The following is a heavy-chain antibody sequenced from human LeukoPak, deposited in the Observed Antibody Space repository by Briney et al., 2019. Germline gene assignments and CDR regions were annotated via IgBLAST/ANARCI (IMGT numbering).Heavy chain of an antibody. Sequence: GGTLRLSCAASGFTFNNYGMSWVRQAPGKGLEWVSAISGSGGSTYYADSVKGRFTISRDNSKNTLYLQMNSLRAEDTALYYCAKEDYYGSGSYYKGFGYWGQGTLVTVSS. V-gene: IGHV3-23*01. CDR3: AKEDYYGSGSYYKGFGY. CDR2: ISGSGGST. D-gene: IGHD3-10*01. J-gene: IGHJ4*02. CDR1: GFTFNNYG.